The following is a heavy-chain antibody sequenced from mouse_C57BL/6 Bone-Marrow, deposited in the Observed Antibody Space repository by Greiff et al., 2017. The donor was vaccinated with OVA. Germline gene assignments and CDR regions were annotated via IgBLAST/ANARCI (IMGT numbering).Heavy chain of an antibody. Sequence: VQLQESGPGLVQPSQSLSITCTVSGFSLTSYGVHWVRQSPGKGLEWLGVIWSGGSTDYNAAFISRLSISKDNSKSQVFFKMNSLQADDTAIYYCARKDGSSYDYAMDYWGQGTSVTVSS. CDR1: GFSLTSYG. V-gene: IGHV2-2*01. D-gene: IGHD1-1*01. J-gene: IGHJ4*01. CDR2: IWSGGST. CDR3: ARKDGSSYDYAMDY.